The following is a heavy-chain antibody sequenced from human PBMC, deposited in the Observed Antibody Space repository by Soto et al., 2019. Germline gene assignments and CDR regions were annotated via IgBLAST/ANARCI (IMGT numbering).Heavy chain of an antibody. J-gene: IGHJ5*02. V-gene: IGHV4-4*07. CDR3: VRDGTKTLRDWFDP. CDR1: VASISGFY. D-gene: IGHD1-1*01. CDR2: IYATGTT. Sequence: SETLSLTCTVSVASISGFYWSWIRKSAGKGLEWIGRIYATGTTDYNPSLKSRVMMSVDTSKKQFSLKLRSVTAADTAVYYCVRDGTKTLRDWFDPWGQGISVTVS.